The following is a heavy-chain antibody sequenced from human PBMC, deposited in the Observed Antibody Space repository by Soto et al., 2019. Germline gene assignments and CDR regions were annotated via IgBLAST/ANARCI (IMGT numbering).Heavy chain of an antibody. D-gene: IGHD2-15*01. Sequence: QMQLQESGSGLVKPSQTLSLTCAVSGGSISSGGYSWSWLRQPPGKGLEWIGYIYHSGSTYYNPSLKSRVTISVDRCKNPFSLKLSSVTAAGTAVYYCARGHVVPAQHWCQGTLVTVSS. CDR1: GGSISSGGYS. CDR3: ARGHVVPAQH. CDR2: IYHSGST. V-gene: IGHV4-30-2*01. J-gene: IGHJ4*02.